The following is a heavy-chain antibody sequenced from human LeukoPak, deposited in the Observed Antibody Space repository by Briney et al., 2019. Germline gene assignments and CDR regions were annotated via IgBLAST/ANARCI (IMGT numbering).Heavy chain of an antibody. CDR1: GYTFTSYA. Sequence: ASVKVSCKASGYTFTSYAMNWVRQAPGQGLEWMGWINTNTGNPTYAQGFTGRFVFSLDTSVSTAYLQISSLKAEDTAVYYCAREGPSIYGSGSPITFDYWGQGTLVTVSS. CDR2: INTNTGNP. V-gene: IGHV7-4-1*02. D-gene: IGHD3-10*01. CDR3: AREGPSIYGSGSPITFDY. J-gene: IGHJ4*02.